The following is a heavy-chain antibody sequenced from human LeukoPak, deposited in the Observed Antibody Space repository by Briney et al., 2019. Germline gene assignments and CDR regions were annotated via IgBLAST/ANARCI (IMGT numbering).Heavy chain of an antibody. Sequence: GGSLRLSCAASGFTFSDYYMSWIRQAPGKGLEWVSYISSSGSTIYYADSVKGRFTISRDNSKNTLYLQMNSLRAEDTAVYYCAKNVGSGWPYYYYYYMDVWGKGTTVTVSS. CDR2: ISSSGSTI. J-gene: IGHJ6*03. CDR3: AKNVGSGWPYYYYYYMDV. V-gene: IGHV3-11*01. CDR1: GFTFSDYY. D-gene: IGHD6-19*01.